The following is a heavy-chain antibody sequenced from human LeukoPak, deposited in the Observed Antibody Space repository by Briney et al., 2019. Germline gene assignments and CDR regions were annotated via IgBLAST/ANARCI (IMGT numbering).Heavy chain of an antibody. V-gene: IGHV3-11*04. Sequence: PGGSLRLSCAASGFTFSDYYMSWIRQALGKGLEWVSYISSSGSTIYYADSVKGRFTISRDNAKNSLYLQMNSLRAEDTAVYYCARVKIDYGGNSVPDYWGQGTLVTVSS. J-gene: IGHJ4*02. CDR3: ARVKIDYGGNSVPDY. CDR1: GFTFSDYY. D-gene: IGHD4-23*01. CDR2: ISSSGSTI.